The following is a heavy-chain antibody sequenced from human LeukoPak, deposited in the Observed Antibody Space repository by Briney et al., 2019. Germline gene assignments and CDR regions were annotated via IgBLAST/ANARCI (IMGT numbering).Heavy chain of an antibody. D-gene: IGHD3-9*01. CDR2: IYYSGST. CDR3: ARWGRTYNILTGYSY. V-gene: IGHV4-39*01. Sequence: SETLSLTCTVSGGSISSSSYYWGWIRQPPGKGLEWIGSIYYSGSTYYNPSLKSRVTISVDTSKNQFSLKLSSVTAADTAVYYCARWGRTYNILTGYSYWGQGTLVTVSS. CDR1: GGSISSSSYY. J-gene: IGHJ4*02.